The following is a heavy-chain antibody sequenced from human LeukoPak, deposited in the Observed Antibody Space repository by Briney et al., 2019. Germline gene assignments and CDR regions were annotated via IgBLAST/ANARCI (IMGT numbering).Heavy chain of an antibody. D-gene: IGHD6-19*01. CDR2: IRYDGSNK. CDR1: GFTFSSYG. Sequence: GGSLRLSCAASGFTFSSYGMHWVRQAPGKGLEWVAFIRYDGSNKYYADSVKGRFTISRDNSKNTLYLQMNSLRAEDTAVYYCARTPYSSGWYIDYWGQGTLVTVSS. V-gene: IGHV3-30*02. J-gene: IGHJ4*02. CDR3: ARTPYSSGWYIDY.